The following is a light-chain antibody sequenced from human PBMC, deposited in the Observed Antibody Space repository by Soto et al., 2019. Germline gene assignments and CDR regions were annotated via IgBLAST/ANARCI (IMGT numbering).Light chain of an antibody. Sequence: DIHMTQSPSTLSASVGDRVTITCRASQSISSSLAWYQQKPGKAPKLLIYDASSFESGVPSRFSGSGSGTEFTLTISSLQPDDFATYYCQQYDRYSPWTFVLGTKVDIK. CDR2: DAS. V-gene: IGKV1-5*01. CDR1: QSISSS. CDR3: QQYDRYSPWT. J-gene: IGKJ1*01.